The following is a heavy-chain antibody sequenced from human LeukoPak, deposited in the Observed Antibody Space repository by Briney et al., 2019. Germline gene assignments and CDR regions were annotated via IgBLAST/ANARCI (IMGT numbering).Heavy chain of an antibody. CDR2: IYYSGST. Sequence: PSETLSLTCTVSGGSISSYYWSWIRQPPGKGLEWIGYIYYSGSTNYNPSLKSRVTISVDTSKNQFSLKLSSVTAADTAVYYCARGYSYGYCTNWGQGTLVTVSS. J-gene: IGHJ4*02. CDR1: GGSISSYY. V-gene: IGHV4-59*01. D-gene: IGHD5-18*01. CDR3: ARGYSYGYCTN.